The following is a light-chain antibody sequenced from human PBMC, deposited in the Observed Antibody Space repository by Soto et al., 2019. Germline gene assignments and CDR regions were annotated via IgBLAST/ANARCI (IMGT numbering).Light chain of an antibody. CDR3: QQYNTWLWT. Sequence: EVVMTQSPATLSVSPGERATLSCRASQSVNANLAWYQQKPGQAPRLLIHGASNRATGFPARFSGSGFGTEFIXXIXSPXSEDFAVYYCQQYNTWLWTFGQGTKVEI. CDR1: QSVNAN. CDR2: GAS. V-gene: IGKV3-15*01. J-gene: IGKJ1*01.